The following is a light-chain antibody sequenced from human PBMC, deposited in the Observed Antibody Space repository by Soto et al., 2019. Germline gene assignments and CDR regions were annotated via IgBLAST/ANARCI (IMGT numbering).Light chain of an antibody. CDR3: CSYAGSYTSGVCV. V-gene: IGLV2-11*01. CDR2: DVS. J-gene: IGLJ7*01. CDR1: SSDVGGYNY. Sequence: QSALTQPRSVSGSPGQSVTISCTGTSSDVGGYNYVSWYQQHPGKAPKLMIYDVSKRPSGVPDRFSGSKSGNTASLTISGLQAEDEADYYCCSYAGSYTSGVCVFGTGTQLTVL.